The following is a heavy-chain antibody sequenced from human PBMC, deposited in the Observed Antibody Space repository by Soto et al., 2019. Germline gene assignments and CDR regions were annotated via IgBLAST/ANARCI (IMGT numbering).Heavy chain of an antibody. Sequence: AGGSLRLSCTASGFTFSSYTVHWVRQAPGEGLEWVAVISYDGTNKYYADSVKGRFTISRDNSKNTLYLQMNSLRAEDTAVYYCAREWDSYGSLIDYWGQGTLVTVSS. D-gene: IGHD5-18*01. CDR1: GFTFSSYT. J-gene: IGHJ4*02. V-gene: IGHV3-30-3*01. CDR2: ISYDGTNK. CDR3: AREWDSYGSLIDY.